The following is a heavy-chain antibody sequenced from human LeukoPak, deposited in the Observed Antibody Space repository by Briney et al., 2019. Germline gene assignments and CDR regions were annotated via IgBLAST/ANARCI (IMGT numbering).Heavy chain of an antibody. D-gene: IGHD3-22*01. Sequence: GASVKVSCKASGYTFTSYDINWVRQATGQGLEWMGWMNPNSGNTGYAQKFQGRVTMTRNTSISTAYMELSSLRSEDTAVYYCAREDSGYPDYYHYYMDVWGKGTTVTVSS. CDR2: MNPNSGNT. V-gene: IGHV1-8*01. CDR3: AREDSGYPDYYHYYMDV. J-gene: IGHJ6*03. CDR1: GYTFTSYD.